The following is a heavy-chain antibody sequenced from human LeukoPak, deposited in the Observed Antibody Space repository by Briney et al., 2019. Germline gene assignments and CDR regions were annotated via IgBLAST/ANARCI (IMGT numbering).Heavy chain of an antibody. Sequence: GRSLRLSCAASGFTFSGSSMHWVRQVPGKGLEWVSAISGSGGGTYYADSVKGRFTISRDNSKNTLYLQMNSLRAEDTAIYYCAKVESSGWFTNYYYGMDVWGQGTTVTVSS. J-gene: IGHJ6*02. V-gene: IGHV3-23*01. CDR2: ISGSGGGT. CDR1: GFTFSGSS. CDR3: AKVESSGWFTNYYYGMDV. D-gene: IGHD6-19*01.